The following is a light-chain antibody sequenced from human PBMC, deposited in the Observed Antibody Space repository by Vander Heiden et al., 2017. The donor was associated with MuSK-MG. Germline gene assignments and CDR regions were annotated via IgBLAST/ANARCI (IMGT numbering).Light chain of an antibody. CDR3: QSYANSLSGSGV. Sequence: QSVLTQPPSVSGAPGQRVTISCTGSSSNIGAGYDVHWYQQLPGTAHNLLSYGNSNRPSGVPDRFSCSKSGTSASLAITGLQAEEEADYYCQSYANSLSGSGVFGGGTKLTVL. J-gene: IGLJ3*02. CDR2: GNS. V-gene: IGLV1-40*01. CDR1: SSNIGAGYD.